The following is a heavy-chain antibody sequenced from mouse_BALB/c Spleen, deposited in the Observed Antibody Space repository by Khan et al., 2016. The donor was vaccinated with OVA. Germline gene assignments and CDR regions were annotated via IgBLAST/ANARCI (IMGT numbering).Heavy chain of an antibody. D-gene: IGHD1-1*02. V-gene: IGHV9-3-1*01. CDR1: GYTFTDYV. CDR3: ARFHGGY. CDR2: INTYTGEP. J-gene: IGHJ2*01. Sequence: QIQLVQSGPDLKKPGETVKISCKASGYTFTDYVMNWVKQAPGKGLKWMGWINTYTGEPTIADDFKGRFAFSLETAASTAYLQINSQKNDDTATYVCARFHGGYGGQGTTLTVSA.